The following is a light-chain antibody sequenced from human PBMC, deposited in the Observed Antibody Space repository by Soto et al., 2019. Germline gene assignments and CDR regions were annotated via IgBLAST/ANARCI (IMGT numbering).Light chain of an antibody. J-gene: IGKJ4*01. Sequence: ALKQSPGTLSLSPGKRATLSGVASQSVSSSFLAWYQQKPGQAPRLLIYGASNRATGIPDRFSGSGSGTDFTLTISRLEPEGFAVYYCQQYYKWPLTFGGGTKVDIK. CDR3: QQYYKWPLT. V-gene: IGKV3-20*01. CDR2: GAS. CDR1: QSVSSSF.